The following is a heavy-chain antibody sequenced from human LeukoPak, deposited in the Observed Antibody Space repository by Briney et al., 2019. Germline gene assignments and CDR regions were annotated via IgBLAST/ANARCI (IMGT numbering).Heavy chain of an antibody. V-gene: IGHV1-18*03. CDR2: ISAYNGNT. CDR3: ARGEGDYCTNGVCYNNWFDP. D-gene: IGHD2-8*01. CDR1: GYTFTSYG. J-gene: IGHJ5*02. Sequence: GASVKVSCKASGYTFTSYGISWVRQAPGQGLEWMGWISAYNGNTNYAQKLQGRVTITRDTSASTAYMEPSSLRSEDMAVYYCARGEGDYCTNGVCYNNWFDPWGQGTLVTVSS.